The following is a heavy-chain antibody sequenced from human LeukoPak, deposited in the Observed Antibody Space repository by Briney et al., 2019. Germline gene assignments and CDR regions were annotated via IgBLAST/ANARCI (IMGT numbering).Heavy chain of an antibody. CDR2: IYHSGNT. Sequence: SETLSLTCTVSGYSISSGYYWGWIRQPPGKGLEWSGNIYHSGNTYYNPSLKSRVTISVDTAKNQFSLKLSSVTAADTAVYYCAKLRNYDLMIDYWGQGTLVTVSS. CDR3: AKLRNYDLMIDY. D-gene: IGHD3-3*01. V-gene: IGHV4-38-2*02. CDR1: GYSISSGYY. J-gene: IGHJ4*02.